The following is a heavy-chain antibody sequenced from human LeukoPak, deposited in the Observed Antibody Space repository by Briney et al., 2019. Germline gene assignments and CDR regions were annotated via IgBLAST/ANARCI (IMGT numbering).Heavy chain of an antibody. J-gene: IGHJ6*03. CDR1: GGTFSSYA. Sequence: ASVKVSCKASGGTFSSYAISWVRQAPGQGLEWMGGIIPIFGTANYAQKFQGRVTITADESTSTAYMELSSLRSEDTAVYYCARGTLGYCSGGSCGYYYYMDVWGKGTTVTISS. V-gene: IGHV1-69*13. CDR3: ARGTLGYCSGGSCGYYYYMDV. D-gene: IGHD2-15*01. CDR2: IIPIFGTA.